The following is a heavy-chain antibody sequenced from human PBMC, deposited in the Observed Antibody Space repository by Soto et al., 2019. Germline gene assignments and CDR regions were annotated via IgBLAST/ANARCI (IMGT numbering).Heavy chain of an antibody. CDR3: TKNSAYAVDY. D-gene: IGHD5-12*01. J-gene: IGHJ4*02. Sequence: SETLSLTCDVSRYSINNNNWWSWVRQPPGGGLEWIGELHHVGSTNYNPSLESRATFSVDISKNQFFLKLSSVTAADTAVYYCTKNSAYAVDYWGQGTLVTVSS. CDR2: LHHVGST. CDR1: RYSINNNNW. V-gene: IGHV4-4*02.